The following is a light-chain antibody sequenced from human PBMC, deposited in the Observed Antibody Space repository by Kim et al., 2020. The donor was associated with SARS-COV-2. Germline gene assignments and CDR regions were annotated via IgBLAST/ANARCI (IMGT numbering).Light chain of an antibody. V-gene: IGKV1-39*01. CDR3: QQSSSAPYT. CDR2: GAS. CDR1: QSISRN. J-gene: IGKJ2*01. Sequence: DIQMTQSPYSLSASVGDRVTITCRASQSISRNLNWYQQKPGKAPNLLIFGASSLQTRVPSRFSGSGSGTDFTLTISSLPEDFATYYCQQSSSAPYTFGPGTKLEI.